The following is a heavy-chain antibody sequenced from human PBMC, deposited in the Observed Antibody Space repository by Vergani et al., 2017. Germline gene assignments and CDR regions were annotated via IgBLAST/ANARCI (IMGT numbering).Heavy chain of an antibody. V-gene: IGHV4-39*01. J-gene: IGHJ5*02. CDR1: GASIRSSNYY. D-gene: IGHD6-19*01. CDR2: IYYSRST. CDR3: ARHSTVEWLVKLGWIDP. Sequence: QLQLQESGPGLVKPSATLSLTCSVSGASIRSSNYYWGWIRHPPGKGLDWIASIYYSRSTYYNPSLKSRVTISVDTSKNQFSLKLSSVTAADTAVYFCARHSTVEWLVKLGWIDPWGQGILVTVSS.